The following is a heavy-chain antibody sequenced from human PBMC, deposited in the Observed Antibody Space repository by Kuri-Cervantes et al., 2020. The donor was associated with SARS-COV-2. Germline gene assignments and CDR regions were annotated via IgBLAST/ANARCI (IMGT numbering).Heavy chain of an antibody. V-gene: IGHV1-45*02. D-gene: IGHD4/OR15-4a*01. CDR2: ITPFNGNT. CDR1: GDTFTYRF. Sequence: LVKVSCKASGDTFTYRFLHWVRQAPGQAPEWMGWITPFNGNTKYAQKFQDRVTITRDRSMNTAYMELSSLRSEDTAMYYCARSGPGAISREDGALDIWGQGTMVTVSS. CDR3: ARSGPGAISREDGALDI. J-gene: IGHJ3*02.